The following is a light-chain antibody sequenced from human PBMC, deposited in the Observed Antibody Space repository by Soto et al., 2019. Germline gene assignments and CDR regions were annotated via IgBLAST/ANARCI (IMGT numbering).Light chain of an antibody. CDR2: AAS. J-gene: IGKJ4*01. Sequence: IVMTQSPATLSLSPGEGATLSCRASQSVSSHLAWYQQKPGQAPRLLIYAASKRATGVPDRFIGGGSETEFTLIISSLQSEDSAIYFCQQYNKWPPLTFGGGTRVEIK. CDR1: QSVSSH. V-gene: IGKV3-15*01. CDR3: QQYNKWPPLT.